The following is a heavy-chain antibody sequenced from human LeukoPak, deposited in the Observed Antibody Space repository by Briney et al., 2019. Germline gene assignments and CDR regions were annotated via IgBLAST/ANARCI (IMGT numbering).Heavy chain of an antibody. V-gene: IGHV3-20*04. Sequence: GGSLRLSCAASGFTFDDYGMSWVRQAPGKGLEWVSGINWNGGSTGYADSVKGRFTISRDNAKNSLYLQMNSPRAEDTALYYCAGGAGYYYYYMDVWGKGTTVTVSS. CDR2: INWNGGST. CDR1: GFTFDDYG. CDR3: AGGAGYYYYYMDV. J-gene: IGHJ6*03. D-gene: IGHD6-13*01.